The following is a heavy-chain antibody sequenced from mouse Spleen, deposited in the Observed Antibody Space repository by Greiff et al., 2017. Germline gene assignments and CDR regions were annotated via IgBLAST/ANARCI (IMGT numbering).Heavy chain of an antibody. CDR2: ISNLAYSI. J-gene: IGHJ4*01. CDR1: GFTFSDYG. V-gene: IGHV5-15*02. D-gene: IGHD2-1*01. Sequence: EVMLVESGGGLVQPGGSRKLSCAASGFTFSDYGMAWVRQAPGKGPEWVAFISNLAYSIYYADTVTGRFTISRENAKNTLYLEMSSLRSEDTAMYYCAKSFYSFYAMDYWGQGTSVTVSS. CDR3: AKSFYSFYAMDY.